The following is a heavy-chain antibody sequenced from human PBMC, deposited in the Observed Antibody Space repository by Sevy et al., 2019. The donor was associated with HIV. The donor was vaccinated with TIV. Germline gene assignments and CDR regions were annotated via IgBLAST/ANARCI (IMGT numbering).Heavy chain of an antibody. V-gene: IGHV4-59*01. CDR3: ARAPPVRSGDDSLNWFDP. D-gene: IGHD5-12*01. J-gene: IGHJ5*02. Sequence: SETLSLTCTVSGGSISTYYWSWIRQPPGKGLEYIGYIYYTGSTNYNPSLKSRFTISVDTSKNQLSLNLRSVTAVDTALYYCARAPPVRSGDDSLNWFDPWGQGTLVTVSS. CDR2: IYYTGST. CDR1: GGSISTYY.